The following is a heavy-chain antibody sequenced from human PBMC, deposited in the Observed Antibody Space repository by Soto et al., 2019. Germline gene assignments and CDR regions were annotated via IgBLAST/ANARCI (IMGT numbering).Heavy chain of an antibody. D-gene: IGHD3-22*01. CDR1: GFTFSSYG. Sequence: GGSLRLSCAASGFTFSSYGMHWVRQAPGKGLEWVAVIWYDGSNKYYADSVKGRFTISRDNSKNTLYLQMNSLRAEDTAVYYRARDLLSSYDSSGYYYNYYYYGMDVWGQGTTVTVSS. CDR2: IWYDGSNK. J-gene: IGHJ6*02. V-gene: IGHV3-33*01. CDR3: ARDLLSSYDSSGYYYNYYYYGMDV.